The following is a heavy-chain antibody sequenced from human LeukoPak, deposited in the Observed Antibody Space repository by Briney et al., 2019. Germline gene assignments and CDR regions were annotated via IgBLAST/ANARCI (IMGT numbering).Heavy chain of an antibody. D-gene: IGHD2-2*01. V-gene: IGHV1-8*01. CDR3: ARGAIIVVVPAAPYYYYMDV. CDR1: GYTFTSYD. Sequence: ASVKVSCKASGYTFTSYDINWVRQATGQGLEWMGWMNPNSGNTGYAQKFQGRVTMTRNTSISTAYMELSSLRSEDTAVYYCARGAIIVVVPAAPYYYYMDVWGKGTTVTVSS. J-gene: IGHJ6*03. CDR2: MNPNSGNT.